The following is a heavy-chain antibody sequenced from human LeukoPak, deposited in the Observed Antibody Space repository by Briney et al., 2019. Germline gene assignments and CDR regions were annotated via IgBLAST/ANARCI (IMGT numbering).Heavy chain of an antibody. V-gene: IGHV3-74*01. J-gene: IGHJ4*02. Sequence: PGGSLRLSCAASGFTFSSYWMHWVRQAPGKGLVWVSRISSDGSSTSYVDSVKGRFTIFRDNAKNTLYLQMNSLGAEDTAVYYCARALPPSVDTPWKWGQGTQVTVSS. D-gene: IGHD1-1*01. CDR2: ISSDGSST. CDR1: GFTFSSYW. CDR3: ARALPPSVDTPWK.